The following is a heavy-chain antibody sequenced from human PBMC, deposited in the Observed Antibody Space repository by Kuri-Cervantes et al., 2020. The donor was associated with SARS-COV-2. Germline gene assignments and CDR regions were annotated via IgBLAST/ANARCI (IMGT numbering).Heavy chain of an antibody. D-gene: IGHD3-10*01. Sequence: SETLSPTCTVSGGSISSSSYYWGWIRQPPGKGLEWSGSIYYSGSTYYNPSLKSRVTISVDTSKNQFSLKLSSVTAADTAVYYCARHELGIWFGELFHDAFDIWGQGTMVTVSS. CDR3: ARHELGIWFGELFHDAFDI. V-gene: IGHV4-39*01. J-gene: IGHJ3*02. CDR1: GGSISSSSYY. CDR2: IYYSGST.